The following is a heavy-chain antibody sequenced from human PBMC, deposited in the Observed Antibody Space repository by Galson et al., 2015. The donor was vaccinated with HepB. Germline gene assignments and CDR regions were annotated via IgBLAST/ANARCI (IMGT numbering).Heavy chain of an antibody. V-gene: IGHV1-69*10. J-gene: IGHJ4*02. Sequence: SVKVSCKASGDTFTSYAINWVRQAPGQGLEWMGRIIPLLGITNLAQKFQGRVAIIADTSTFTAYMELSSLRSEDTAVYFCARNENYYNSGGYYAPLDFDYWGQGTLVAVSS. CDR1: GDTFTSYA. CDR3: ARNENYYNSGGYYAPLDFDY. D-gene: IGHD3-10*01. CDR2: IIPLLGIT.